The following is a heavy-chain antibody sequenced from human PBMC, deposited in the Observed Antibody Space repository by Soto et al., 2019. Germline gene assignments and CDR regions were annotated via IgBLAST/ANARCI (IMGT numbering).Heavy chain of an antibody. D-gene: IGHD5-12*01. J-gene: IGHJ5*02. V-gene: IGHV3-73*02. Sequence: EVQLVESGGGLVQPGGSLKLSCAASGFTFSGSAMHWVRQASGKGLEWVGRIRSKANSYATAYAASVKGRFTISRDDSKNTAYLQMNSLKTEDTAVYYCTRHLDIVATLTNHWGQGTLVTVSS. CDR1: GFTFSGSA. CDR3: TRHLDIVATLTNH. CDR2: IRSKANSYAT.